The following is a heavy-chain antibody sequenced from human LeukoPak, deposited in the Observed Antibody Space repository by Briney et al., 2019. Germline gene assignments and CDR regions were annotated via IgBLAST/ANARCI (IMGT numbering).Heavy chain of an antibody. CDR1: GGSISSGGYY. Sequence: PSQTLSLTCTVSGGSISSGGYYWSWIRQHPGKGLEWIGYIYYSGSTYYNPSLKSRVTISVDTSKNQYSLELSSVTAADTAVYYCAREVGVWGSYRPFDYWGQGTLVTVSS. J-gene: IGHJ4*02. CDR2: IYYSGST. CDR3: AREVGVWGSYRPFDY. D-gene: IGHD3-16*02. V-gene: IGHV4-31*03.